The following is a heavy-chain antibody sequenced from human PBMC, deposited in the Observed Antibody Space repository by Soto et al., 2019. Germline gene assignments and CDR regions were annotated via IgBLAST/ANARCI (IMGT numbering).Heavy chain of an antibody. D-gene: IGHD2-15*01. CDR3: ARGDRGGSESPAIYYYSGLDV. Sequence: DVQLLESGGHLVQPGGSLRLSCAASGFTFSSYAMSWVRQAPGKGLEWVTSVSAGGDMTYYSDSVKGRFTISRDNSNNPLFLQMSSLRIEAPALYYSARGDRGGSESPAIYYYSGLDVWGQGATVTVSS. J-gene: IGHJ6*02. V-gene: IGHV3-23*01. CDR1: GFTFSSYA. CDR2: VSAGGDMT.